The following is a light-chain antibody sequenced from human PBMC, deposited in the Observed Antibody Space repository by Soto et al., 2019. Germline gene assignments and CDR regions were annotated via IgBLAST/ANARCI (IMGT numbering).Light chain of an antibody. CDR3: QQYYRTLIT. Sequence: DIALTQSTDSLALSLGERATMDCMSSQSVLYSSYNKTYLAWYQVKPGRPPKLLFSWASTRDSGVPDRFSGSGSGTDLTLTISSLQAEDVALYYGQQYYRTLITFGQGTRLEIK. V-gene: IGKV4-1*01. CDR1: QSVLYSSYNKTY. J-gene: IGKJ5*01. CDR2: WAS.